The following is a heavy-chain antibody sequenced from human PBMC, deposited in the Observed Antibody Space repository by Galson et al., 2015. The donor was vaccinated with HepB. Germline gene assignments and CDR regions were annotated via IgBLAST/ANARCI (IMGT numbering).Heavy chain of an antibody. CDR3: ASYMARGAQHAFDI. CDR2: ISAYNGNT. V-gene: IGHV1-18*04. D-gene: IGHD3-10*01. CDR1: GYTFTSYG. J-gene: IGHJ3*02. Sequence: SVKVSCKASGYTFTSYGISWVRQAPGQGLEWMGWISAYNGNTNYAQKLQGRVTMTTDTSTSTAYMELRSLRSDDTAVYYCASYMARGAQHAFDIWGQGTMVTVSS.